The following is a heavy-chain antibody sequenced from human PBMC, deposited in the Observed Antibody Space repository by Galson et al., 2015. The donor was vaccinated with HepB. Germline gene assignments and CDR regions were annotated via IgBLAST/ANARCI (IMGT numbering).Heavy chain of an antibody. CDR1: GYTFTSYG. V-gene: IGHV1-18*01. J-gene: IGHJ1*01. Sequence: SVKVSCKASGYTFTSYGISWVRQAPGQGLEWMGWISAYNGNTNYAQKLQGRVTMTTDTSTSTAYMELRSLRSDDTAVYYCAVGTTVTPAEYFQHWGQGTLVTVSS. CDR3: AVGTTVTPAEYFQH. CDR2: ISAYNGNT. D-gene: IGHD4-17*01.